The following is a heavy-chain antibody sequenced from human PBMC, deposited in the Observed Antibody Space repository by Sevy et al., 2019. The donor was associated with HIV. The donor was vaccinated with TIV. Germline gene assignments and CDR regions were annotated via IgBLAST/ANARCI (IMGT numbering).Heavy chain of an antibody. V-gene: IGHV4-61*01. CDR2: IYYSGST. J-gene: IGHJ4*02. Sequence: ETLSLTCTVSGGSVSSGSYYWSWIRQPPGKGLEWIGYIYYSGSTNYNPSLKSRVTISVDTSKNQFSLKLSSVTAADTAVYYCARDSYGSGSYYRHWGQGTLVTVSS. D-gene: IGHD3-10*01. CDR1: GGSVSSGSYY. CDR3: ARDSYGSGSYYRH.